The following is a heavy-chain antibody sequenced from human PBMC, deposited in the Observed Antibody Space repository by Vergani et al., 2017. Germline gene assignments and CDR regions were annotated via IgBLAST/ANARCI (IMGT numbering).Heavy chain of an antibody. CDR2: IRSKAYGQAT. J-gene: IGHJ3*02. Sequence: EVQLVESGGDLVQPGRSLRLSCTASGFTFGYYAMDWFRQAPGPGLEWVGGIRSKAYGQATIYAASVKSRFTISRDDSKSIAYLQMNNLQTEDTAMYYCVRDQVTMLRGSDALDIWGQGTMVTVSS. V-gene: IGHV3-49*03. CDR3: VRDQVTMLRGSDALDI. D-gene: IGHD3-10*01. CDR1: GFTFGYYA.